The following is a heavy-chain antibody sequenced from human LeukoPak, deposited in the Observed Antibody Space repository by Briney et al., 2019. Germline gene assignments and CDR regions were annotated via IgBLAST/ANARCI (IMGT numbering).Heavy chain of an antibody. CDR3: AGNDFYYFDY. V-gene: IGHV4-39*01. D-gene: IGHD5-12*01. CDR2: ISYSGST. CDR1: GVSISGRGYY. J-gene: IGHJ4*02. Sequence: PSETLSLTCTVSGVSISGRGYYWGWLRQPPGKGLEWIGSISYSGSTYLNPSLQSRLTISVDTSRNQFSLNLSSVTAADTGVYYCAGNDFYYFDYWGQGTLVTVSS.